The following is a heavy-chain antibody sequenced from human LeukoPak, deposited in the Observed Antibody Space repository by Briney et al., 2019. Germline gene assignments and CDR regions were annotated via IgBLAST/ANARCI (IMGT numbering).Heavy chain of an antibody. CDR1: GYTFTGYY. D-gene: IGHD3-10*01. CDR3: ASGPVTGSYYHYYYYYMDV. CDR2: INPNSGGT. V-gene: IGHV1-2*02. J-gene: IGHJ6*03. Sequence: ASVTVSCKASGYTFTGYYMHWVRQAPGQGLEWMGWINPNSGGTNYAQKFQGRVTMTRDTSISTAYMELSRLRSDDTAVYYCASGPVTGSYYHYYYYYMDVWGKGTTVTISS.